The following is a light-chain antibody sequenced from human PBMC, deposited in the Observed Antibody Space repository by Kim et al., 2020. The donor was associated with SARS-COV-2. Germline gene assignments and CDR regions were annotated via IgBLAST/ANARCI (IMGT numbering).Light chain of an antibody. CDR2: YDS. CDR3: QVWDSSSDHHWV. Sequence: PGKAARFTCGGNNGGSKSVHWDQQKPGQAPVLVIYYDSDRPSGIPERFSGSNSGNTATLTISRVEAGDEADYYCQVWDSSSDHHWVFGGGTQLTVL. CDR1: NGGSKS. J-gene: IGLJ3*02. V-gene: IGLV3-21*04.